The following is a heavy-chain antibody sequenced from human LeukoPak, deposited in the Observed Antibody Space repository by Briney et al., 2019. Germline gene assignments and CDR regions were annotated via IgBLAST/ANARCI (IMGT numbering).Heavy chain of an antibody. CDR3: AREGKDSSGRNDAFDI. D-gene: IGHD3-22*01. Sequence: PGGSLRLSCAASGFTVSSNYMSWVRQAPGKGLEWVSVIYSGGSTYYADSVKGRFTISRDNSKNRLYFQMNSLRAEDTAVYYCAREGKDSSGRNDAFDIWGQGTMVTVSS. V-gene: IGHV3-66*01. CDR1: GFTVSSNY. CDR2: IYSGGST. J-gene: IGHJ3*02.